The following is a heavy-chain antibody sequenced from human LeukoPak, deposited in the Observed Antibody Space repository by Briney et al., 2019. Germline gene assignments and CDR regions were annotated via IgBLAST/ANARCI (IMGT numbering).Heavy chain of an antibody. Sequence: LGASVKVSCKASGYTFTGYYMHWVRQAPGQGLEWMGWINPDSGGTNYAQKFQGRVAMTGDTSISTAYMDLSRLRSDDTAVYYCARHGRFYDAFDIWGQGTMVTVSS. CDR3: ARHGRFYDAFDI. CDR2: INPDSGGT. D-gene: IGHD3-3*01. J-gene: IGHJ3*02. CDR1: GYTFTGYY. V-gene: IGHV1-2*03.